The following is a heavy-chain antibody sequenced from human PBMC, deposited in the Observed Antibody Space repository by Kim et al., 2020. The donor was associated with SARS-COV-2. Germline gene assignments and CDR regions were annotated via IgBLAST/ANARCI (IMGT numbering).Heavy chain of an antibody. CDR2: INHSGST. Sequence: SETLSLTCAVYGGSFSGYYWSWIRQPPGKGLEWIGEINHSGSTNYNPSLKSRVTISVDTSKNQFSLKLSSVTAADTAVYYCARVNLQQLWLLHYYYYMDVWGKGTTVTVSS. CDR3: ARVNLQQLWLLHYYYYMDV. D-gene: IGHD5-18*01. J-gene: IGHJ6*03. V-gene: IGHV4-34*01. CDR1: GGSFSGYY.